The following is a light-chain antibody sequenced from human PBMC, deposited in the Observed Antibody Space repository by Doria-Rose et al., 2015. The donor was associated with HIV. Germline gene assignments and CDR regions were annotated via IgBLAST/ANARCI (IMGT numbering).Light chain of an antibody. CDR2: DGA. J-gene: IGKJ1*01. CDR1: QSFSSTY. Sequence: TQPPGTLSLSPGERATLSCRAGQSFSSTYLAWYQQKPGQAPSLLIYDGATRATVIPDRFSASGSGTDFTLTISRLEPEDLALYYCHQYGTSWTFGQGTKVEI. V-gene: IGKV3-20*01. CDR3: HQYGTSWT.